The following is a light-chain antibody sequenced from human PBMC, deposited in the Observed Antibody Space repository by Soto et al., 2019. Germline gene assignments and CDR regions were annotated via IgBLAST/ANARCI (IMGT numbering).Light chain of an antibody. CDR2: DVS. CDR1: SSDVGTYSY. J-gene: IGLJ1*01. Sequence: QSALTQPRSVSGSPGQSVTISCTGTSSDVGTYSYVSWYQQHPGKAPKVMIYDVSERPSGVPDRFSGSKSGNTASLTISGLQAEDEADYYCCSYAGSPRYVFGTGTKVTVL. CDR3: CSYAGSPRYV. V-gene: IGLV2-11*01.